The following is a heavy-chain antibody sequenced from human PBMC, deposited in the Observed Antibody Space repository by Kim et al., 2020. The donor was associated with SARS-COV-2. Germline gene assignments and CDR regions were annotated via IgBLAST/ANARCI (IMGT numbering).Heavy chain of an antibody. V-gene: IGHV4-34*01. J-gene: IGHJ6*01. CDR1: GGSFSGYY. CDR3: ARVLGIAAAGPFYYYYGM. D-gene: IGHD6-13*01. CDR2: INHSGST. Sequence: SETLSLTCAVYGGSFSGYYWSWIRQPPGKGLEWIGEINHSGSTNYNPSLKSRVTISVDTSKNQFSLKLSSVTAADTAVYYCARVLGIAAAGPFYYYYGM.